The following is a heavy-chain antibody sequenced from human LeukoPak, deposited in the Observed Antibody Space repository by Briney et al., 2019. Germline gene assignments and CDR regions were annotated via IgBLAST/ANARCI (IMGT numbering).Heavy chain of an antibody. Sequence: SETLSLTCTVSGGSISSYYWSWIRQPPGKGLEWIGYIYTSGSTNYNPSLKSRVTISVDAAKNQFSLKLSAVTAADTAVYYCARRGGVWDDSSYYFDYWGQGTLVTVSS. CDR3: ARRGGVWDDSSYYFDY. CDR2: IYTSGST. D-gene: IGHD3-22*01. J-gene: IGHJ4*02. CDR1: GGSISSYY. V-gene: IGHV4-4*09.